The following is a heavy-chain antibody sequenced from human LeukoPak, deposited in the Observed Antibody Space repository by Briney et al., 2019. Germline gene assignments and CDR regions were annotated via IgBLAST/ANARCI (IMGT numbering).Heavy chain of an antibody. D-gene: IGHD3-22*01. J-gene: IGHJ5*02. Sequence: EEALTIYCQGSGYSLTSYLIGWVRQMPGQGRGWMGIIYPADSDTRHSPSFQAQVTISADKSISTAYLQWSSLKASDTAMYYCARLTYYYDSSGPPISNWFDPWGQGTLVTVSS. V-gene: IGHV5-51*01. CDR1: GYSLTSYL. CDR3: ARLTYYYDSSGPPISNWFDP. CDR2: IYPADSDT.